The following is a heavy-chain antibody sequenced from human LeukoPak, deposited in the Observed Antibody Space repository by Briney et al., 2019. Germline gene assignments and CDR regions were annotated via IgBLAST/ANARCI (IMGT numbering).Heavy chain of an antibody. CDR2: ISAYNGNT. J-gene: IGHJ5*02. CDR1: GFTFTSYG. Sequence: ASVKVSCKAPGFTFTSYGISSVRQAPGQGLEWMGGISAYNGNTNYAQKLQGRVAMTTDTSTSTAYMELRSLRSDDTAVYYCARTENYDFWSVLINWFVPWGQRTLVTVSS. D-gene: IGHD3-3*01. V-gene: IGHV1-18*01. CDR3: ARTENYDFWSVLINWFVP.